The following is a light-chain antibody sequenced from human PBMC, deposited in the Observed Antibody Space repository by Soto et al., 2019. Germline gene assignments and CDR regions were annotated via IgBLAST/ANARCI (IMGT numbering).Light chain of an antibody. V-gene: IGLV2-14*01. CDR3: SSYTSSSTVF. CDR2: EVT. Sequence: QSVLTQPASVSGSPGQSITISCTGTSSDVGGYNYVSWYQQHPGKTPKLMIYEVTNRPSGVSNRFSGSKSGNTASLTISGLQAEDEADYYCSSYTSSSTVFFGGGTQLTVL. CDR1: SSDVGGYNY. J-gene: IGLJ7*01.